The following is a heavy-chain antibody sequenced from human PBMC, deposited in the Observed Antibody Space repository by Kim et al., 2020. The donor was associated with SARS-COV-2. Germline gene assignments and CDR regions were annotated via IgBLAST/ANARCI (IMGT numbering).Heavy chain of an antibody. Sequence: PSLKGRVTISVDTSKNQFYLKLSSVTAADTAVYYCARDNYYDSIGDAFDIWGQGTMVTVSS. D-gene: IGHD3-22*01. CDR3: ARDNYYDSIGDAFDI. J-gene: IGHJ3*02. V-gene: IGHV4-39*02.